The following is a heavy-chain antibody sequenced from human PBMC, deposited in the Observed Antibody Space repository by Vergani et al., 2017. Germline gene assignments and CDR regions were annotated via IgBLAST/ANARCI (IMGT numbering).Heavy chain of an antibody. CDR3: ARVAWYDAFDI. V-gene: IGHV4-4*07. CDR1: GYSISSGYY. Sequence: QVQLQESGPGLVKPSETLSLTCAVSGYSISSGYYWSWIRQPAGKGLEWIGRIYTSGSTNYNPSLKSRVTMSVDTSKNQFSLKLSSVTAADTAVYYCARVAWYDAFDIWGQGTMVTVSS. D-gene: IGHD2-15*01. J-gene: IGHJ3*02. CDR2: IYTSGST.